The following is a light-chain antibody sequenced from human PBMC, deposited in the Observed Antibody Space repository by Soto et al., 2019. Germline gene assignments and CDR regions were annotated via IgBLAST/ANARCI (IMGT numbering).Light chain of an antibody. CDR3: SSYAGSNTLV. V-gene: IGLV1-51*01. CDR1: SSNIGGNS. J-gene: IGLJ1*01. Sequence: QSVLTQPPSVSAAPGQKVTISCSGSSSNIGGNSVSWYQQLPGTAPKLLIYDDNKRPSGIPDRFSGSKSGNTASLTVSGLQAEDEADYYCSSYAGSNTLVFGTGTKV. CDR2: DDN.